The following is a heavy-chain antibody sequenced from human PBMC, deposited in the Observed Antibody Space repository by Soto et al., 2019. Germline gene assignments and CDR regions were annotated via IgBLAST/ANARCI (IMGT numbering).Heavy chain of an antibody. CDR2: IYFTGNT. CDR1: GGSITSSSHF. V-gene: IGHV4-39*01. Sequence: SETLSLTCTVSGGSITSSSHFWGWVRQPPGKGLEWIGTIYFTGNTHYTPSPKSRLTMSIDTSKNEFSLRLNSVTAADTAVYYCAGQTFTIAAASYGRSNWFDPWGPGTLVTVSS. CDR3: AGQTFTIAAASYGRSNWFDP. D-gene: IGHD6-25*01. J-gene: IGHJ5*02.